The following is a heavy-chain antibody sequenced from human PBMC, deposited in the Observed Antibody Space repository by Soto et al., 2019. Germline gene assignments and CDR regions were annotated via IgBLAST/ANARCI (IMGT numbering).Heavy chain of an antibody. V-gene: IGHV3-23*01. Sequence: GGSLRLSCAASGFTFSSYAMSWVRQAPGKGLEWVSAISGSGGSTYYADSVKGRFTISRDNSKNTLYLQMNSLRAEDTAVYYCAKRGGGGYDSSYYYYYYMDVWGKGTTVTVSS. CDR2: ISGSGGST. CDR3: AKRGGGGYDSSYYYYYYMDV. J-gene: IGHJ6*03. D-gene: IGHD5-12*01. CDR1: GFTFSSYA.